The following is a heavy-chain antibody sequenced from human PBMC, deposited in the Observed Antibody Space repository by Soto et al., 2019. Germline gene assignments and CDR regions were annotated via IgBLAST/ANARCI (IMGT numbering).Heavy chain of an antibody. Sequence: EVQLLESGGGLVQSGGSLRVSCAASGFTSSHYAMSWVRQAPGKGLEWVSSIIGSGVRTYYADSVQGRFTISRDNSKNMLYLQMDSLRAEDTAIYYCAKELMLAAGSWLTSDQPYYGMDVWGQGTTVTASS. CDR1: GFTSSHYA. J-gene: IGHJ6*02. D-gene: IGHD6-13*01. V-gene: IGHV3-23*01. CDR2: IIGSGVRT. CDR3: AKELMLAAGSWLTSDQPYYGMDV.